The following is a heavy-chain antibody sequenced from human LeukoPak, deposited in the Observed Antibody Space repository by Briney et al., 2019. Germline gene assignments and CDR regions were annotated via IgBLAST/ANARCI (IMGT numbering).Heavy chain of an antibody. D-gene: IGHD3-22*01. Sequence: GGSLRLSCAASGFTLRSYAISWVRQAPGEGLEWASAISGSGGSTYYADSVKVRFTISRDNSKNTLYLRMNSLRAEDTAVYYCAEDVHYDSSGDYVYWGQGTLVTVS. J-gene: IGHJ4*02. V-gene: IGHV3-23*01. CDR2: ISGSGGST. CDR1: GFTLRSYA. CDR3: AEDVHYDSSGDYVY.